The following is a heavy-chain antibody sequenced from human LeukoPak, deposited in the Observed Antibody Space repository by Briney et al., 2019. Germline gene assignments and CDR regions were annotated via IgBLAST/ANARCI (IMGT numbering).Heavy chain of an antibody. Sequence: GASVKVSCKASGGTFSSYAISWVRQAPGQGLEWMGRIIPILGIANYAQKFQGRVTITADKSTSTAYMELSSLRSEDTAVYYCAVVYYDSSGYDYWGQGTLVTVSP. CDR1: GGTFSSYA. CDR2: IIPILGIA. J-gene: IGHJ4*02. D-gene: IGHD3-22*01. V-gene: IGHV1-69*04. CDR3: AVVYYDSSGYDY.